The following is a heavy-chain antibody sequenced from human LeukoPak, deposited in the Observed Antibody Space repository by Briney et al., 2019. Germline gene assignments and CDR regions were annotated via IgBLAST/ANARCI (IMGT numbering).Heavy chain of an antibody. Sequence: SETLSLTCTVSSGSISTSNYYWGWVRQPPGKALEWIGNIFYSGSTYYSPSLKSRVTISVDTSKNQFSLKLSSVTAADTAVYYCARRDGSGYFDYWGQGTLVTVSS. CDR1: SGSISTSNYY. J-gene: IGHJ4*02. CDR3: ARRDGSGYFDY. V-gene: IGHV4-39*07. D-gene: IGHD3-10*01. CDR2: IFYSGST.